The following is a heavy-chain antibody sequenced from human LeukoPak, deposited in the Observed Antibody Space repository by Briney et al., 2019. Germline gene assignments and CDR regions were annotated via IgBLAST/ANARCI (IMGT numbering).Heavy chain of an antibody. CDR3: AKGELYYYGSGSYRLDY. D-gene: IGHD3-10*01. Sequence: GGFLRLSCAASGFTFSSYGMHWVRQAPGKGLEWVAVISYDGSNKYYADSVKGRFTISRDNSKNTLYLQMNCLRAEDTAVYYCAKGELYYYGSGSYRLDYWGQGTLVTVSS. CDR2: ISYDGSNK. CDR1: GFTFSSYG. J-gene: IGHJ4*02. V-gene: IGHV3-30*18.